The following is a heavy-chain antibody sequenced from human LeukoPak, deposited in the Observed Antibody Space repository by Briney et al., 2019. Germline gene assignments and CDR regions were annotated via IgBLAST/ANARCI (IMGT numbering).Heavy chain of an antibody. CDR1: GGSISSGDYY. D-gene: IGHD4-17*01. J-gene: IGHJ4*02. V-gene: IGHV4-31*03. CDR3: ATERDYGDRFSDY. CDR2: IYNSGST. Sequence: PSQTLSLTCTVSGGSISSGDYYWSWIRQHPGKGLEWIGYIYNSGSTYYNPSLKSRVTISVDTSKNQFSLKLNSVTAADTAVYFCATERDYGDRFSDYWGQGTLVTVSP.